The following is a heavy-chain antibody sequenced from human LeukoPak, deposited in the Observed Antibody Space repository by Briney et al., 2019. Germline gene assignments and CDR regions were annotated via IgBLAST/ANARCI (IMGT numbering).Heavy chain of an antibody. CDR3: ATDLTCPVDY. Sequence: GGSLRLSCAASGFTFSSYWMHWVRQVPGQGLVWVSRLNTGGSDTYYEDSVKGRFTISRDNTKITLYLQMNSLRAEGTSVYYCATDLTCPVDYWGLGTLVTGFS. CDR2: LNTGGSDT. CDR1: GFTFSSYW. D-gene: IGHD2-21*02. J-gene: IGHJ4*02. V-gene: IGHV3-74*01.